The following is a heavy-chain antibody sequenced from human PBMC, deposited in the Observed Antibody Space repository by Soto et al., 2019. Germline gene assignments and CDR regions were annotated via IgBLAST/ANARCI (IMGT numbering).Heavy chain of an antibody. J-gene: IGHJ4*02. D-gene: IGHD2-15*01. Sequence: ASVKVSCKASGYSFTTYYIQWVRHAPGHGPDWMGIISANSGTTSYAQKLQGRVTMTTDTSTSTAYMELRSLRSDDTAVYYCARVVQYCSGGSCYRYYFDYWGQGTLVTVSS. CDR3: ARVVQYCSGGSCYRYYFDY. CDR1: GYSFTTYY. V-gene: IGHV1-46*01. CDR2: ISANSGTT.